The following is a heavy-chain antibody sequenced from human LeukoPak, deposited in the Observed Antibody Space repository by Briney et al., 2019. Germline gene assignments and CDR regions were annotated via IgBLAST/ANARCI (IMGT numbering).Heavy chain of an antibody. CDR3: ARTSIDYYYDSSGYYLDY. CDR2: IYSGGST. CDR1: GFTVSSNY. Sequence: PGGSLRLSCAASGFTVSSNYMSWVRQAPGKGLEWGSVIYSGGSTYYADSVKGRFTISRDNSKNTLYLQMNSLRAEDTAVYYCARTSIDYYYDSSGYYLDYWGQGTLVTVSS. D-gene: IGHD3-22*01. V-gene: IGHV3-53*01. J-gene: IGHJ4*02.